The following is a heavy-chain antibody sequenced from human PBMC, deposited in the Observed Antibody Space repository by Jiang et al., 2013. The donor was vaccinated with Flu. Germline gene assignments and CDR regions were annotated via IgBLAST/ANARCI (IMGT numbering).Heavy chain of an antibody. Sequence: GAEVKKPGASVKVSCKASGYSLTSYSMHWVRQAPGQRLEWMGWVNAGKGDTKYSQKFQGRVTITRDTSASTGYMELSSLTSEDTAVYYCARGGSSSPYNWFDPWSQGTLVTVSS. J-gene: IGHJ5*02. CDR2: VNAGKGDT. CDR3: ARGGSSSPYNWFDP. V-gene: IGHV1-3*01. D-gene: IGHD6-6*01. CDR1: GYSLTSYS.